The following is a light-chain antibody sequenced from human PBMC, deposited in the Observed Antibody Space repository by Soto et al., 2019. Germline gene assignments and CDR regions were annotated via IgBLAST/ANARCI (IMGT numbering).Light chain of an antibody. Sequence: IVMTHSAATLSVSPGERATLSCRASQSVSSNLAWYQQKPGQAPRLLIYGASTRATGIPARFSGSGSGTEFTLTISSLQSEDFAVYYCQQYNNWPWRFGQGSKVDIK. CDR2: GAS. V-gene: IGKV3-15*01. CDR3: QQYNNWPWR. J-gene: IGKJ1*01. CDR1: QSVSSN.